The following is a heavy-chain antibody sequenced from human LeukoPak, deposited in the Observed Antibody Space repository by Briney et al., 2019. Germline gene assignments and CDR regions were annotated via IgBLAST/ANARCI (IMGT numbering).Heavy chain of an antibody. Sequence: GGSLRLSCEASGFTSSTYSMNWVRQAPGKGLEWVSYINSSGTVIYYADSVKGRFTISRDNAKNSLYLQMNSLRAEDTAVYYCARDLHRDGVNWPYFDYWGQGTLVTVSS. J-gene: IGHJ4*02. CDR2: INSSGTVI. CDR3: ARDLHRDGVNWPYFDY. D-gene: IGHD5-24*01. CDR1: GFTSSTYS. V-gene: IGHV3-48*04.